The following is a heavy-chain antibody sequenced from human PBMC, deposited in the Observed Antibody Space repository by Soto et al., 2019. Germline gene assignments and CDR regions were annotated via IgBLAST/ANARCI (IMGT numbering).Heavy chain of an antibody. D-gene: IGHD6-19*01. CDR3: AKAPYTSGLLDFDY. CDR2: ISGTGGST. Sequence: VGSLRLSCAASGFTFSSYAMSWVRQAPGKGLEWVSSISGTGGSTYYADSVKGRFTISRDNSKNTLYLQMNSLRAEDTAVYYCAKAPYTSGLLDFDYWGQGTLVTVSS. CDR1: GFTFSSYA. J-gene: IGHJ4*02. V-gene: IGHV3-23*01.